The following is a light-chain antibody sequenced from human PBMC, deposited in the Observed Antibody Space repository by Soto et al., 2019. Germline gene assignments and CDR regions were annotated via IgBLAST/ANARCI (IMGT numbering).Light chain of an antibody. CDR3: QQYRSSPLT. V-gene: IGKV3-20*01. CDR2: GAS. J-gene: IGKJ4*01. CDR1: QSVRSTY. Sequence: IVLPQSPATLSLSPGERATPSCRASQSVRSTYLAWYQQKPGQAPRLLIYGASNRATGIPDRFSGSGSGTDFTLTISRLEPEDLAVYYCQQYRSSPLTFGGGTKV.